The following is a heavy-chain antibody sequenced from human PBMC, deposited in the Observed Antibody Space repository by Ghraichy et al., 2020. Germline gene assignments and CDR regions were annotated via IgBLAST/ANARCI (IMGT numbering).Heavy chain of an antibody. CDR1: GFTFSDYY. V-gene: IGHV3-11*06. CDR3: ARVYITIFGVVIPRGYYFDS. J-gene: IGHJ4*02. CDR2: ISSSSSYT. Sequence: GGSLRLSCAASGFTFSDYYMSWIRQAPGKGLEWVSYISSSSSYTNYADSVKGRFTISRDNAKNSLYLQMNSLRAEDTAVYYCARVYITIFGVVIPRGYYFDSWGQGTLVTVSS. D-gene: IGHD3-3*01.